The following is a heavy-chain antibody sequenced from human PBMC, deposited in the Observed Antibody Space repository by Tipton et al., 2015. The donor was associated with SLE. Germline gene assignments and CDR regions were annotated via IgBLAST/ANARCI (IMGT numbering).Heavy chain of an antibody. D-gene: IGHD1-26*01. V-gene: IGHV4-59*11. J-gene: IGHJ3*02. CDR1: GDSINSHD. CDR3: AREMLGRNDAFDI. CDR2: VYSSGST. Sequence: TLSLTCTVSGDSINSHDWSWIRQPPGKGLEWIGSVYSSGSTNYNPSLKSRVTISVDTSKNQFSLKLSSVTAADTAVYHCAREMLGRNDAFDIWGQGTMVTVSS.